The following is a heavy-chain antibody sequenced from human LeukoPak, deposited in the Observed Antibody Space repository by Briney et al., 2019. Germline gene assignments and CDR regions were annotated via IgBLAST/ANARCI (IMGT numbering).Heavy chain of an antibody. Sequence: TGGSLRLSCAASGFTFSSYSMNWVRQAPGKGLEWVSYISSSSSTIYYADSVKGRFTISRDNAKNSLYLQMNSLRAEDTAVYYCARDRRYSSRGFDYWGQGTLVTVSS. CDR2: ISSSSSTI. V-gene: IGHV3-48*01. CDR1: GFTFSSYS. CDR3: ARDRRYSSRGFDY. J-gene: IGHJ4*02. D-gene: IGHD6-13*01.